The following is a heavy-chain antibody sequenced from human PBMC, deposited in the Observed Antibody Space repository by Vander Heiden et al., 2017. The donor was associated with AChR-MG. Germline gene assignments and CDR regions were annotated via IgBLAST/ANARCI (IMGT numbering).Heavy chain of an antibody. D-gene: IGHD2-15*01. CDR2: LSKSGNVT. CDR1: GFTFEKLG. J-gene: IGHJ4*02. Sequence: VQLLQSGGGLVQPGGSLRPPCGASGFTFEKLGMAWVRQSPGKGLEWVSMLSKSGNVTYYSDSVKGRFTISRDNSNDTLHLQMNSLRVEDTAVYYCGKTMFNMLVVVEDWGQGTLVTVSS. V-gene: IGHV3-23*05. CDR3: GKTMFNMLVVVED.